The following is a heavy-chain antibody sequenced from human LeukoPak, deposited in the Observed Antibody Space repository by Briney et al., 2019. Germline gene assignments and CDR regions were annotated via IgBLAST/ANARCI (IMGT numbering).Heavy chain of an antibody. CDR1: AFTFSDYY. D-gene: IGHD6-13*01. CDR2: ISSSGSTI. CDR3: ARAYSSSWYSGYYFDY. J-gene: IGHJ4*02. Sequence: GGSLRLSCAASAFTFSDYYMTWIRQAPGKGLEWVSYISSSGSTIYYADSVKGRFTISRDNAKNSLYLQMNSLRAEDTAVYYCARAYSSSWYSGYYFDYWGQGTLVTVSS. V-gene: IGHV3-11*04.